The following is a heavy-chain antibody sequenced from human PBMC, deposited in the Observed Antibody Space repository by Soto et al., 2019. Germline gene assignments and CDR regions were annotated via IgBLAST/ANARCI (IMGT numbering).Heavy chain of an antibody. CDR3: ARWGTTGGFDL. CDR1: GFMFKSYV. Sequence: QLQLVESGGGVVQPGTSLRLSCTASGFMFKSYVMHWVRQAPGKGLEWVALTSYDGNNKYYGDSVKGRFTVSRDNSRNTLHLQMDSLSSEDTALYYCARWGTTGGFDLWGQGNLVSVSS. D-gene: IGHD3-16*01. V-gene: IGHV3-30*19. CDR2: TSYDGNNK. J-gene: IGHJ4*02.